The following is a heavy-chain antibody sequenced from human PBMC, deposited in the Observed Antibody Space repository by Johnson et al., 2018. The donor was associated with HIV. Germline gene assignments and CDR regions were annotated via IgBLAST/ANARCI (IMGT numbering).Heavy chain of an antibody. CDR3: ARERGYFGNPAFDI. D-gene: IGHD4-23*01. Sequence: QVQLVESGGGLVKPGGSLRLSCAASGFTFSDYYMSWIRQAPGQGLAWVSYISSSGSTIYYADSVKGRFTISRDNAKNSLYLQMNSLRTEDTAMYYCARERGYFGNPAFDIWGQGTMVTVSS. CDR1: GFTFSDYY. V-gene: IGHV3-11*04. J-gene: IGHJ3*02. CDR2: ISSSGSTI.